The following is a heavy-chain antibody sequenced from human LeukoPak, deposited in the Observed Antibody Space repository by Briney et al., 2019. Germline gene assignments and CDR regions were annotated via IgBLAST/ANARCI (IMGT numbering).Heavy chain of an antibody. CDR2: NYHSGNT. D-gene: IGHD3-16*01. J-gene: IGHJ6*03. Sequence: SETLSLTCAVSGYSISNGYYWGWIRPPPGKGLEWIGSNYHSGNTYYNHSLKSRVTISVDTSKTQFSLRLNSVTAADTAVYHCARIPPEGGTYFYYYMDGWGKGTPVTVSS. V-gene: IGHV4-38-2*01. CDR3: ARIPPEGGTYFYYYMDG. CDR1: GYSISNGYY.